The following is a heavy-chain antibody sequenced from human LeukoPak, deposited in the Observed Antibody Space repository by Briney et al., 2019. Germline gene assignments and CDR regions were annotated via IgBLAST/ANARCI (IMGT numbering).Heavy chain of an antibody. Sequence: SETLSRTCAVYGGSFSGYYWSWIRQPPGKGLEWIGEINHSGSTNYNPSLKSRVTISVDTSKNQFSLKLSSVTAADTAVYYCASGYSGYDFWYYYMDVWGKGTTVTVSS. CDR3: ASGYSGYDFWYYYMDV. CDR1: GGSFSGYY. D-gene: IGHD5-12*01. J-gene: IGHJ6*03. V-gene: IGHV4-34*01. CDR2: INHSGST.